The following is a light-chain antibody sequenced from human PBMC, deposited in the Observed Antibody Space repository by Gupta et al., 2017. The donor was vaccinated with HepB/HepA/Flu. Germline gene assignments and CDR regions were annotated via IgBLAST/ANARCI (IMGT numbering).Light chain of an antibody. CDR2: SSN. CDR1: TPNVGSNA. V-gene: IGLV1-44*01. Sequence: QSLLPQPPSAPGTPGQRVTITCSGSTPNVGSNAVNWYQQVPGTSPKLLIYSSNQRPSGVPDRFAGSKSGTSASLAIRGLQSEDEADYYCAAWDDSLNGHYVFGTGTKVTVL. CDR3: AAWDDSLNGHYV. J-gene: IGLJ1*01.